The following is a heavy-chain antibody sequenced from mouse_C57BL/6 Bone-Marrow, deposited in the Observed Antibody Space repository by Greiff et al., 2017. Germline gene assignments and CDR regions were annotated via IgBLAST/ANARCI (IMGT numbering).Heavy chain of an antibody. CDR3: ARQGSSAWFAY. V-gene: IGHV5-6*01. Sequence: EVKLMESGGDLVKPGGSLKLSCAASGFTFSSYGMSWVRQTPDKRLEWVATISSGGSYTYYPDSVKGRFTISRDNAKNTLYLQMSSLKSEDTAMYYCARQGSSAWFAYWGQGTLVTVSA. D-gene: IGHD1-1*01. CDR1: GFTFSSYG. CDR2: ISSGGSYT. J-gene: IGHJ3*01.